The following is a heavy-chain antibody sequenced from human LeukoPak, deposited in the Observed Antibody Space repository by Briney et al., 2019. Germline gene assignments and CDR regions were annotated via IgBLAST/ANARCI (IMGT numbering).Heavy chain of an antibody. CDR1: GGSISSHY. V-gene: IGHV4-59*11. J-gene: IGHJ4*02. Sequence: SETLSLTCTVSGGSISSHYGTWIRQAPGKGLEWIGYIYYSGNTNYNPSLKSRVTISVDTSKNQFSLTLSSVTAADTAVYYRARSGALTGYLYWGQGTLVTVSS. D-gene: IGHD3-9*01. CDR2: IYYSGNT. CDR3: ARSGALTGYLY.